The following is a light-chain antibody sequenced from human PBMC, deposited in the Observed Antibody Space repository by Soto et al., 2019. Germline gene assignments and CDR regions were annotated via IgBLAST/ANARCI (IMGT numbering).Light chain of an antibody. CDR1: QSISSW. CDR2: KTS. V-gene: IGKV1-5*03. Sequence: DIQMTQSPSTLSASVGDRVTITCRASQSISSWLAWYQQKPGKAPKLLIYKTSSLESGVPSRFSGSGSGTEFTLTISSLQPEDFATYYCQQYNSFPTFGQGPKVEIK. J-gene: IGKJ1*01. CDR3: QQYNSFPT.